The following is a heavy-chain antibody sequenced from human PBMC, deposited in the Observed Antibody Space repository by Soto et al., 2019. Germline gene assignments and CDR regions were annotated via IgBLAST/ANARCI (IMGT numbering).Heavy chain of an antibody. Sequence: QVQLVESGGGVVQPGRSLRLSCAASGFIFNEYGMHWVRQAPGKGLERVAGIWSDGSNKYYADSVKGRFIFSRDNSKNTMSLQMNSLGVEDKAIYSCARCGCIGSICNLNQRSFELWGQGTLVTVT. CDR3: ARCGCIGSICNLNQRSFEL. CDR1: GFIFNEYG. D-gene: IGHD2-15*01. V-gene: IGHV3-33*01. J-gene: IGHJ4*02. CDR2: IWSDGSNK.